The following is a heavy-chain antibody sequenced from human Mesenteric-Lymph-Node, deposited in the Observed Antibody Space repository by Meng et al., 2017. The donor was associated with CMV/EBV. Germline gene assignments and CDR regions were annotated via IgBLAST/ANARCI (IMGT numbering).Heavy chain of an antibody. CDR3: ARVTPRWRQLHQPSYGMDV. Sequence: GESLKISCTASGFSFSDYEMNWVRQAPGKGLEWVADINEDGSDKYYLDSVKGRFTISRDNAKNSLYLQMNSLRAEDTAVYYCARVTPRWRQLHQPSYGMDVWGQGTTVTVSS. D-gene: IGHD6-6*01. J-gene: IGHJ6*02. V-gene: IGHV3-7*01. CDR2: INEDGSDK. CDR1: GFSFSDYE.